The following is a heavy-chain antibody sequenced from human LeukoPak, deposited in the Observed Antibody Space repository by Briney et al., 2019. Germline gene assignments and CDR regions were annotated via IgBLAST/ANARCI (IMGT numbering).Heavy chain of an antibody. CDR1: GFTFNMYW. CDR2: INKDGSGK. CDR3: ARDAGYGGNSDY. V-gene: IGHV3-7*01. D-gene: IGHD4-23*01. Sequence: GGSLRLSCAASGFTFNMYWMTWVRQAPGKGLESVAYINKDGSGKYYVDSVKGRFTVSRDNAKNSLYLQMNSLRAEDTAVYYCARDAGYGGNSDYWGQGTLVTVSS. J-gene: IGHJ4*02.